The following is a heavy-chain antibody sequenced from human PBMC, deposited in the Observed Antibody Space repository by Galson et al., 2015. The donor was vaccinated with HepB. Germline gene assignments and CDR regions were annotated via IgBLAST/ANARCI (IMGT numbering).Heavy chain of an antibody. CDR1: GFTFSTYS. Sequence: SLRLSCAASGFTFSTYSMSWVRQAPGRGLEWVSSISSSSNYIYHADSVKGRFTISRDNAKNSLYLQMNSLRAEDTAVYYCARRHMMPDGMSGYTYPDYWGQGTLVTVSS. J-gene: IGHJ4*02. V-gene: IGHV3-21*01. D-gene: IGHD5-18*01. CDR3: ARRHMMPDGMSGYTYPDY. CDR2: ISSSSNYI.